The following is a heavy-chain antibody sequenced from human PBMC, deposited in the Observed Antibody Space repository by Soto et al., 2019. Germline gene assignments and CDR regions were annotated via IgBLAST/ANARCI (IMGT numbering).Heavy chain of an antibody. D-gene: IGHD3-10*02. J-gene: IGHJ4*02. CDR1: GLSFSDYY. CDR2: ITSSSSTI. CDR3: ATVFRSSNFNY. V-gene: IGHV3-11*01. Sequence: QVELVESGGGLVKPGGSLRLSCAASGLSFSDYYMSWIRQAPGKGLEWIAYITSSSSTIYYAVSVKGRFTISRNDAKNSLYLPLDSLRAEDTAVYYCATVFRSSNFNYWGQGTLVTVSS.